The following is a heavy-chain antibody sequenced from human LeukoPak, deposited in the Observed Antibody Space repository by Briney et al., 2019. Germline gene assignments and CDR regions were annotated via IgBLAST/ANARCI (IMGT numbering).Heavy chain of an antibody. Sequence: ASVKVSCKASGGTFSSYAISWVRQAPGQGLEWMGGIIPIFGTANYAQKFQGRVTITTDESTSTAYMELSSLRSEDTAVYYCASCWTSCHQDAFDIWGQGTMVTVSS. V-gene: IGHV1-69*05. J-gene: IGHJ3*02. CDR2: IIPIFGTA. CDR3: ASCWTSCHQDAFDI. CDR1: GGTFSSYA. D-gene: IGHD2-2*01.